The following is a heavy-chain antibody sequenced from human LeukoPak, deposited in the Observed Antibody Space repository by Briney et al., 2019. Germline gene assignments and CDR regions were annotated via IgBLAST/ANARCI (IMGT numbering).Heavy chain of an antibody. Sequence: SETLSLTCTVSGDSISSFYWSWVRQSPGKGLEWIANMYDSGSTNYNPSLKSRVTISLDMSKNQFSLKLNSVTAADSAVYYCAGTANWLSFEYWGQGTLVTASS. D-gene: IGHD2-21*02. CDR2: MYDSGST. J-gene: IGHJ4*02. CDR3: AGTANWLSFEY. CDR1: GDSISSFY. V-gene: IGHV4-59*01.